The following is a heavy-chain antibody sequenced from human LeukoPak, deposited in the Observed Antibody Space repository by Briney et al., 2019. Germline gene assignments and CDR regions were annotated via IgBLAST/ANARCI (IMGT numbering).Heavy chain of an antibody. CDR1: GGSFSGYY. D-gene: IGHD6-13*01. Sequence: SETLSLTCAVYGGSFSGYYWSWIRQPPGKGLEWIGEINHSGSTNYNPSLKSRVTISVDTSKNQFSLKLSSVTAADTAVYYCARAARQQLVHGNWFDPWGQGTLVTVSS. CDR2: INHSGST. V-gene: IGHV4-34*01. CDR3: ARAARQQLVHGNWFDP. J-gene: IGHJ5*02.